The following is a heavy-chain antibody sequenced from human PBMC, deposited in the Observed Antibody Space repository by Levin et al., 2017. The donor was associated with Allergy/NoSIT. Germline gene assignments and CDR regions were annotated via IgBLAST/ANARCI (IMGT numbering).Heavy chain of an antibody. Sequence: ASVKVSCAASGFTLSSYWMHWVRQAPGKGLVWVSRINSDGSTTTYADSVKGRFTISRDNAKNTLYLQMNSLRAEDTAVYFCARGGGGSLIRGVWGQGTLVTVSS. CDR1: GFTLSSYW. V-gene: IGHV3-74*01. CDR3: ARGGGGSLIRGV. D-gene: IGHD3-10*01. CDR2: INSDGSTT. J-gene: IGHJ4*02.